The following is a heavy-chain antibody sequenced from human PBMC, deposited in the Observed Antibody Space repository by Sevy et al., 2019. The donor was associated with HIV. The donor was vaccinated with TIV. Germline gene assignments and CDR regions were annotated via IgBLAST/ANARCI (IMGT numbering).Heavy chain of an antibody. CDR2: ISGSGGLT. D-gene: IGHD1-26*01. CDR3: AKAPVVDWESLDY. J-gene: IGHJ4*02. Sequence: GGSLRLSCAASGFTFSSYAMSWVRQAPGKGLEWVSAISGSGGLTYYADSVKGRFTISRDNSKNTPYLHMNSLRAEDTAVYYCAKAPVVDWESLDYWGQGTLVTVSS. CDR1: GFTFSSYA. V-gene: IGHV3-23*01.